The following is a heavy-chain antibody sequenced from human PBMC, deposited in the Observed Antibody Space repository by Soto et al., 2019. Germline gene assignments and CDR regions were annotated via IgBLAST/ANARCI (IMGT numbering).Heavy chain of an antibody. J-gene: IGHJ5*01. CDR2: LSGSGGTT. CDR1: GFTFSSYA. D-gene: IGHD3-10*01. V-gene: IGHV3-23*01. Sequence: EVQLLESGGGLVQPGGSLRLSCAASGFTFSSYAMSWVRQTPGKGLEWVSTLSGSGGTTYYADSVKGQFTISRDNSKSTLYLQMNSLRAEDTAVYYCAKDHGPYGPNWIDSWCQGTLVTVSS. CDR3: AKDHGPYGPNWIDS.